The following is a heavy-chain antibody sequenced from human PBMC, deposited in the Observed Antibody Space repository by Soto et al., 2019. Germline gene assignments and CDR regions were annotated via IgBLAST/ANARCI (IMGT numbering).Heavy chain of an antibody. V-gene: IGHV3-23*01. CDR1: GFTFSNYA. CDR3: AKGLYSSSPGYYFDC. D-gene: IGHD6-6*01. CDR2: ISGSGGST. Sequence: GGSLRLSCAASGFTFSNYAMSWVRQAPGKGLEWVSFISGSGGSTYYADSVKGRFTISRDNSKSTLYLQMNSLRAEDTAVYYCAKGLYSSSPGYYFDCWGQGALVTVSS. J-gene: IGHJ4*02.